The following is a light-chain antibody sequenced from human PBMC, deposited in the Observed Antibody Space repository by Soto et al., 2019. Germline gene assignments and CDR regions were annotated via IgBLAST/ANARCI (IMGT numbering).Light chain of an antibody. J-gene: IGKJ4*01. CDR2: AAS. V-gene: IGKV1-39*01. CDR1: QSISSY. CDR3: QQSYSTQLT. Sequence: DIQMTQSPSSLSASVGDRVTITCRASQSISSYLNWYQQKPGKAPKLLIYAASSLQSGVPSRFSGSGPATDFTLTISSLQPEDFATYYCQQSYSTQLTFGGGTKVEIK.